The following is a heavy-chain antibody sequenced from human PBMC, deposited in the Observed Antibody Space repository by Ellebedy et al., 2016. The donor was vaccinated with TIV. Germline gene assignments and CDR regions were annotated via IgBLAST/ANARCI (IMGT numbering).Heavy chain of an antibody. D-gene: IGHD3-3*01. V-gene: IGHV4-34*01. CDR2: ISLGGSP. CDR1: GTSFSRYY. J-gene: IGHJ5*01. CDR3: ARGRMTIFGVAKDYDS. Sequence: SQTLSLTCXVSGTSFSRYYWSWIRQFPGKGLQWIGEISLGGSPTYNPSLESRLTMSVGTSENVLSLRLTSVTAADTAIYYCARGRMTIFGVAKDYDSWGQGTPVTVSS.